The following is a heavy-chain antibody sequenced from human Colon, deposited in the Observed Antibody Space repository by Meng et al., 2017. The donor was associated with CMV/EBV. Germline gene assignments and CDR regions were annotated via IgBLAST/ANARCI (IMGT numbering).Heavy chain of an antibody. V-gene: IGHV3-30*04. CDR3: ARDPLQLGVNDSFDY. D-gene: IGHD1-7*01. J-gene: IGHJ4*02. Sequence: GESLKISCAASGFTFSNFAMHWVRQAPGKGLEWVALISHDGRNQFYADSVKGRVKGRFTISRDNSKSTLYLQINSLRAEDTAVYYCARDPLQLGVNDSFDYWGQGVPVTVSS. CDR1: GFTFSNFA. CDR2: ISHDGRNQ.